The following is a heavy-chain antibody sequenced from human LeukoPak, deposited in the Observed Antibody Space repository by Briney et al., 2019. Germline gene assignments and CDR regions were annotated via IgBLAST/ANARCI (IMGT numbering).Heavy chain of an antibody. CDR2: IYWNDDK. Sequence: SGPTLVNPTPTLTLTCTFSGFSLSTSGVGVGWIRQPPGKALEWLALIYWNDDKRYSPSLKSRLTITKDTSKNQVVLTMTNMDPVDTATYYCAHRTWKLLWFGESEYYFDYWGQGTLVTVSS. CDR1: GFSLSTSGVG. D-gene: IGHD3-10*01. J-gene: IGHJ4*02. V-gene: IGHV2-5*01. CDR3: AHRTWKLLWFGESEYYFDY.